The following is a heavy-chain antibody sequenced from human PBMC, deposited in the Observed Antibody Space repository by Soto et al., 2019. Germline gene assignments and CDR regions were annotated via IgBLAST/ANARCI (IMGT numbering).Heavy chain of an antibody. J-gene: IGHJ4*02. V-gene: IGHV1-69*04. Sequence: GASVKVSCKASGYTFTSYGISWVRQAPGQGLEWMGRIIPMLGIANYAQKFQGRVTITADKSTSTAYMELSSLRSEDTAVYYCANRGYSYGFVIYWGQGTLVTVSS. CDR1: GYTFTSYG. CDR3: ANRGYSYGFVIY. CDR2: IIPMLGIA. D-gene: IGHD5-18*01.